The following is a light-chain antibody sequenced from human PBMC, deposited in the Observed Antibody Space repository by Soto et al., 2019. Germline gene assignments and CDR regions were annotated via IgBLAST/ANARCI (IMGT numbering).Light chain of an antibody. V-gene: IGKV3-15*01. CDR2: DTS. Sequence: EIVLTQSPATLSLSPGERATLSCRASQSVSSYLAWYQQKPGQAPRLLIYDTSTRATGVPARFSGSGSGTEFTLTISSLQPDDFATYYCQQYNSYSWTFGQGTKVDI. J-gene: IGKJ1*01. CDR1: QSVSSY. CDR3: QQYNSYSWT.